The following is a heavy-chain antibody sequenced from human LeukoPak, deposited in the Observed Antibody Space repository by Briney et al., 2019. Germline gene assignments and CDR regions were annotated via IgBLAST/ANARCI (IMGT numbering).Heavy chain of an antibody. V-gene: IGHV3-53*01. CDR3: ARGDSSSLGLSRAFDI. CDR1: GFTVSSNY. CDR2: IYPGGET. Sequence: PGGSVRLSCAASGFTVSSNYMSWVRQAPGKGLEWVSVIYPGGETYYADFVKGRFTISRDNAKNSLYLQMNSLRAEDTAVYYCARGDSSSLGLSRAFDIWGQGTMVTVSS. D-gene: IGHD6-13*01. J-gene: IGHJ3*02.